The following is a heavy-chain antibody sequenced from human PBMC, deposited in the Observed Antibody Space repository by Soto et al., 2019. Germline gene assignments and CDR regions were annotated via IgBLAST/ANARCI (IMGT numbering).Heavy chain of an antibody. D-gene: IGHD2-15*01. CDR1: GFTFSSYA. Sequence: EVQLLESGGGLIQPGGSLRLSCAASGFTFSSYAMSWVRQAPGKGLDRVSTISGDATKTYYADSVKGRFTISRDNSKNTLYLQMNGLRVEDTAVYFCAKEAPVAYFDFWGQGTLVAVSS. CDR2: ISGDATKT. J-gene: IGHJ4*02. V-gene: IGHV3-23*01. CDR3: AKEAPVAYFDF.